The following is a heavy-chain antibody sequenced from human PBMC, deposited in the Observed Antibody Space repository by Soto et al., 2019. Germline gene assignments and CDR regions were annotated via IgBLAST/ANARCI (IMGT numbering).Heavy chain of an antibody. CDR3: ARGGSYATPFDY. CDR1: GGTFSSYA. CDR2: IIPIFGTA. D-gene: IGHD1-26*01. Sequence: GASVKVSCKASGGTFSSYAISWVRQAPGQGLEWMGGIIPIFGTANYAQKFQGRVTITADESTSTAYMELSSLRSEDTAVYYCARGGSYATPFDYWGQGTLVTVSS. J-gene: IGHJ4*02. V-gene: IGHV1-69*13.